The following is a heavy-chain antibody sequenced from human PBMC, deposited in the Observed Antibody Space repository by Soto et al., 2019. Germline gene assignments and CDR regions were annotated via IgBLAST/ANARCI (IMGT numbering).Heavy chain of an antibody. J-gene: IGHJ5*02. CDR3: AGERHDYSNWFDP. CDR2: IYYSGST. CDR1: GGSISSGGYY. V-gene: IGHV4-31*03. Sequence: SETLSLTCTVSGGSISSGGYYWSWIRQHPGKGLEWIGYIYYSGSTYYNPSLKSRVTISVDTSKNQFSLKLSSVTAAETAVYYCAGERHDYSNWFDPWGQGTLVTVSS. D-gene: IGHD4-4*01.